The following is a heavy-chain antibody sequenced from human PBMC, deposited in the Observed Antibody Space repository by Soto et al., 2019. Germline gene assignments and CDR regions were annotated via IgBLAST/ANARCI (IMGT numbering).Heavy chain of an antibody. Sequence: GGSLRLSCAASGFTFSSYAMSWVRQAPGKGLEWVSAISGSGGSTYYADSVKGRFTISRDNSKNTLYLQMNSLRAEDTAVYYCAKDPDTGIAVAGPYFDYWGQGTLVTVSS. CDR3: AKDPDTGIAVAGPYFDY. CDR1: GFTFSSYA. J-gene: IGHJ4*02. D-gene: IGHD6-19*01. V-gene: IGHV3-23*01. CDR2: ISGSGGST.